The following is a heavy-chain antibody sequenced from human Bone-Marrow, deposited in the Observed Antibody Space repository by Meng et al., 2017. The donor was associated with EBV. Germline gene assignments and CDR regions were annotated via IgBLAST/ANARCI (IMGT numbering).Heavy chain of an antibody. D-gene: IGHD3-9*01. J-gene: IGHJ4*02. V-gene: IGHV1-46*01. CDR3: VRDISGYSSDY. CDR1: GYTFTSYY. Sequence: QVELVEAGAEVRKPGASMKVSCKASGYTFTSYYIHWVRQATGQGLEWMGIINPSGGTTTYAQKFQGRVTMTRDTSTSTVYMDLSSLRSEDTAVYYCVRDISGYSSDYWGQGTLVTVSS. CDR2: INPSGGTT.